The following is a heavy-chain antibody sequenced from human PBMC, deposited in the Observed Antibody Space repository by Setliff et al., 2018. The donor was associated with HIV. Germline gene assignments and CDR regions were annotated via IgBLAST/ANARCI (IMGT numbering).Heavy chain of an antibody. D-gene: IGHD3-10*01. J-gene: IGHJ4*02. CDR2: ISSSSSYT. Sequence: PGGSLRLSCAASGFTFSNYGMHWIRQAPGKGLEWVSYISSSSSYTNYADSVKGRFTISRDNAKNSLYLQMNSLRAEDTGLYYCTTAGKWGIRGITVHYWGQGTPVTVSS. CDR3: TTAGKWGIRGITVHY. CDR1: GFTFSNYG. V-gene: IGHV3-11*05.